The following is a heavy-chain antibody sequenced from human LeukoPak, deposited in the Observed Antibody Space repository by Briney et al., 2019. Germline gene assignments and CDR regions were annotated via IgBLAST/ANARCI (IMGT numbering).Heavy chain of an antibody. D-gene: IGHD4-17*01. CDR1: RGTFSSYA. CDR3: ASHYGEGYYYYYMDV. CDR2: IIPIFGTA. V-gene: IGHV1-69*05. Sequence: SVKVSCESSRGTFSSYAISWVRQAPGQGLEWMGGIIPIFGTANYAQKFQGRVTITTDESTSTAYMELSSLRSEDTAVYYCASHYGEGYYYYYMDVWGKGTTVTVSS. J-gene: IGHJ6*03.